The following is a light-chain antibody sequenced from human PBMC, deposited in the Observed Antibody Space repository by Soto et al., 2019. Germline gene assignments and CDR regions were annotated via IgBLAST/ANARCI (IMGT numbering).Light chain of an antibody. CDR2: KAT. CDR3: QQYETFSPWT. Sequence: DIQMTQSPSTLSSSLGDRVTITCRASESISTWLAWYQQKPGKAPNLMXYKATILQSGVPSRFSGSGSGTEFTLAINNLQPDDFATYYCQQYETFSPWTFGQGTKVHIK. V-gene: IGKV1-5*03. CDR1: ESISTW. J-gene: IGKJ1*01.